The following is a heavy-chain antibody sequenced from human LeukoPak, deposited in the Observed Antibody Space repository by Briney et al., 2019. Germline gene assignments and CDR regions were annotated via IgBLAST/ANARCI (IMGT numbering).Heavy chain of an antibody. J-gene: IGHJ4*02. D-gene: IGHD3-22*01. Sequence: ASVKVSCKASGYTFTSYGISWVRQAPGQGLEWMGWISAYNGNTNYAQKLQGRVTMTTDTSTSTAYMELRSLRSGDTAVYYCARDLPIYYDSSGYYYLYWGQGTLVTVSS. V-gene: IGHV1-18*01. CDR1: GYTFTSYG. CDR3: ARDLPIYYDSSGYYYLY. CDR2: ISAYNGNT.